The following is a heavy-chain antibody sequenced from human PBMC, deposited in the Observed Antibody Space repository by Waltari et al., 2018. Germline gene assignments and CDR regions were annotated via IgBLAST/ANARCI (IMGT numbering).Heavy chain of an antibody. V-gene: IGHV3-30*18. J-gene: IGHJ3*02. CDR1: GFTFSSYG. CDR2: IWYDGSNK. CDR3: AKERSTRDAFDI. Sequence: QVQLVESGGGVVQPGRSLRLSWAASGFTFSSYGMHWVRQAPGKGLEWVAVIWYDGSNKYYADSVKGRFTISRDNSKNTLYLQMNSLRAEDTAMYYCAKERSTRDAFDIWGQGTMVTVSS.